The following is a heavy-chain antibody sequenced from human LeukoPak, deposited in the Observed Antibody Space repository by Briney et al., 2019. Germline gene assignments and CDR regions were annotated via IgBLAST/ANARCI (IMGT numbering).Heavy chain of an antibody. CDR3: ARFRGYCSSTSCSQADY. CDR2: IYPGDSDT. Sequence: GESLKISCKGSGYSFTSYWIGWVRQMPGKGLEWMGIIYPGDSDTRYSPSFQGQVTISADKSISTAYLQWSSLKASDTAMYYCARFRGYCSSTSCSQADYWGQGPLVTVSS. J-gene: IGHJ4*02. CDR1: GYSFTSYW. V-gene: IGHV5-51*01. D-gene: IGHD2-2*01.